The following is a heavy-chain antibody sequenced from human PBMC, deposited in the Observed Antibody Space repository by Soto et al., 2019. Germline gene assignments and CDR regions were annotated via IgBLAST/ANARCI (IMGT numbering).Heavy chain of an antibody. V-gene: IGHV3-23*01. J-gene: IGHJ4*02. CDR3: ASTDCSGGSCYPLDY. D-gene: IGHD2-15*01. Sequence: EVQLLESGGGLVQPGGSLRLSCAASGFTFSSYAMSWVRQAPGKGLEWVSAISGSGGSTYYADSVKGRFTISRDNSKNTLYLQMNSLRAEDTAVYYCASTDCSGGSCYPLDYWGQGTLVTVSA. CDR2: ISGSGGST. CDR1: GFTFSSYA.